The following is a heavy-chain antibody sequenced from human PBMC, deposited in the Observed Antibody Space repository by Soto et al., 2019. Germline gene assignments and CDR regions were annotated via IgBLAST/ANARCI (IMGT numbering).Heavy chain of an antibody. CDR3: AKGPGMYSDFDC. Sequence: EVPMLESGGGLVQPGGSLRLSCAASGFTFSSYAMSWVRQAPGKGLEWVSAISGSDGSTFYADSVKGRFTISRDDSKSTLYLQMNSLRVEDTAVYYCAKGPGMYSDFDCWGQGTLVTVSS. D-gene: IGHD2-8*01. V-gene: IGHV3-23*01. J-gene: IGHJ4*02. CDR2: ISGSDGST. CDR1: GFTFSSYA.